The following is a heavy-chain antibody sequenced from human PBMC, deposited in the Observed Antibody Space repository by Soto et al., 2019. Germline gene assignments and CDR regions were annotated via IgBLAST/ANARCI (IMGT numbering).Heavy chain of an antibody. CDR2: INAGNGNT. CDR3: ARDLILGVRGVTWYYGMDV. J-gene: IGHJ6*02. D-gene: IGHD3-10*01. CDR1: GYTFTSYA. V-gene: IGHV1-3*01. Sequence: ASVKVSCKASGYTFTSYAMHWVRQPPGQRLEWMGWINAGNGNTKYSQKFQGRVTITRDTSASTAYMELSSLRSEDTAVYYCARDLILGVRGVTWYYGMDVWGQGTTVTVSS.